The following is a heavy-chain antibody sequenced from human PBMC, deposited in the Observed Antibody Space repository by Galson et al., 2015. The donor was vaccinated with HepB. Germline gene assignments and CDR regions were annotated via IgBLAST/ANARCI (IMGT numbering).Heavy chain of an antibody. Sequence: SLRLSCAASGFTFSSYAMHWVRQAPGKGLEWVAVISYDGSNKYYADSVKGRFTISRDNSKNTLYLQMNSLRAEDTAVYYCARDPAYDSSGYYSDYWGQGTLVTVSS. J-gene: IGHJ4*02. CDR2: ISYDGSNK. CDR3: ARDPAYDSSGYYSDY. CDR1: GFTFSSYA. D-gene: IGHD3-22*01. V-gene: IGHV3-30-3*01.